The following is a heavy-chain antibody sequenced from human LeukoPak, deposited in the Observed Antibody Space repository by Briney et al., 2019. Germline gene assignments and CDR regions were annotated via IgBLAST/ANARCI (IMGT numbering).Heavy chain of an antibody. V-gene: IGHV3-23*01. CDR3: ANGGIALTGLDY. CDR1: GFTFGDYA. Sequence: GGSLRLSCTASGFTFGDYAMSWARQAPGKGLEWVSSIASDDGSTYYADSVKGRFTISRDNSKNTLYLQMNSLRAEDTAVYYCANGGIALTGLDYWGQGTLVTVSS. CDR2: IASDDGST. J-gene: IGHJ4*02. D-gene: IGHD6-13*01.